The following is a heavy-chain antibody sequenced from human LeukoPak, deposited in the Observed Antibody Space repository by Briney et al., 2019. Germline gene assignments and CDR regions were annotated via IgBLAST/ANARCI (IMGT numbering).Heavy chain of an antibody. D-gene: IGHD5-24*01. Sequence: PSETPSLTCTVSGGSIRSSNYYWGWIRQPPGKGLECIGNIYHSGSTYYNPSLKSRVTISVDTSKNQFSLKLSSVTAADTAVYYCARESALGMTTKRRFDYWGQGTLVTVSS. CDR3: ARESALGMTTKRRFDY. V-gene: IGHV4-39*07. J-gene: IGHJ4*02. CDR1: GGSIRSSNYY. CDR2: IYHSGST.